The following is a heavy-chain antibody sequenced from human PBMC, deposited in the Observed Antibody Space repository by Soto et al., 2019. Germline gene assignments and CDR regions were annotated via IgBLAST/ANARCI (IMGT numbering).Heavy chain of an antibody. CDR1: GGTFSSYA. J-gene: IGHJ4*02. CDR2: IIPIFGTA. D-gene: IGHD2-15*01. CDR3: ASSVGSGDYVDY. V-gene: IGHV1-69*13. Sequence: ASVKVSCKASGGTFSSYAISWVRQAPGQGLEWMGGIIPIFGTANYAQKFQGRVTITADESTSTAYMELSSLRSEDTAVYYCASSVGSGDYVDYWGQGTLVTVSS.